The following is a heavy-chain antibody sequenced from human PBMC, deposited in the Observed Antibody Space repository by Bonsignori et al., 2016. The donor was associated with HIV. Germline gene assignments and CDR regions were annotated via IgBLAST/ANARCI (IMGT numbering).Heavy chain of an antibody. J-gene: IGHJ6*03. CDR3: ARSSRVIAAAHSTYLYYMDV. CDR2: IVPVVDIA. V-gene: IGHV1-69*10. Sequence: SVKVSCKVSGDTFGDYAIGWVRQAPGQGLEWVGGIVPVVDIANYAQKFQGRVTITADKSTTTAYMEVSSLRSEDTAVYYCARSSRVIAAAHSTYLYYMDVWGKGTTVTVSS. D-gene: IGHD6-13*01. CDR1: GDTFGDYA.